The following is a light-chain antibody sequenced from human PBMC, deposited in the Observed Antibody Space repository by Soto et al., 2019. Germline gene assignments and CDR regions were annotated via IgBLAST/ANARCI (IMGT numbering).Light chain of an antibody. Sequence: QPVLTQSPSASASLGASVKLTCTLSSGHSSYAIAWHQQQPEKGPGYLMKLNSDGSHSKGDGIPDRFSGSSSGAERYLTISSLQSEDEADYYCQTWGTGIQVFGGGNKVTVL. J-gene: IGLJ2*01. CDR1: SGHSSYA. V-gene: IGLV4-69*01. CDR3: QTWGTGIQV. CDR2: LNSDGSH.